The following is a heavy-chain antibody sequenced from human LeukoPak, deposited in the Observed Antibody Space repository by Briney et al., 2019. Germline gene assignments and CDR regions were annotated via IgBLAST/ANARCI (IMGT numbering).Heavy chain of an antibody. CDR1: GLSFSTYE. J-gene: IGHJ4*02. CDR2: ISGSGSTV. D-gene: IGHD6-19*01. V-gene: IGHV3-48*03. Sequence: SGGSLRLSCAASGLSFSTYEMHWVRQAPGKGLEWVSDISGSGSTVYYADSVKGRFTTSRDNANNYLYLQMHSLRAEDTAVYYCSLLAVASPQDYWGQGTLVTVSS. CDR3: SLLAVASPQDY.